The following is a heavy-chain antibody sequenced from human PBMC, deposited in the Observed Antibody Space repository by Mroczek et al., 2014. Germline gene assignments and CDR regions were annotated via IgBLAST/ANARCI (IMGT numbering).Heavy chain of an antibody. J-gene: IGHJ6*02. CDR2: IYYSGST. CDR3: ARQISLDDSSGYQGGMDV. Sequence: VQLVETGPGLVKPSETLSLTCTVSGGSISSYYWSWIRQPPGKGLEWIGYIYYSGSTNYNPSLKSRVTISVDTSKNQFSLKLSSVTAADTAVYYCARQISLDDSSGYQGGMDVWGQGTTVTVSS. CDR1: GGSISSYY. V-gene: IGHV4-59*01. D-gene: IGHD3-22*01.